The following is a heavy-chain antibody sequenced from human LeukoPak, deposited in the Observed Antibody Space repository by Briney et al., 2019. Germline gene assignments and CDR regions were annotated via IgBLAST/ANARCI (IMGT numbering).Heavy chain of an antibody. D-gene: IGHD5-24*01. J-gene: IGHJ4*02. Sequence: GGSLRLSCAASGFTFSSYEMNWVRQAPGKGLEWVSYISSSGSTIYYADSVKGRFTISRDNAKSSLYLQMNSLRAEDTAVYYCARDPQRDGYNWAPTSHYWGQGTLVTVSS. CDR2: ISSSGSTI. V-gene: IGHV3-48*03. CDR1: GFTFSSYE. CDR3: ARDPQRDGYNWAPTSHY.